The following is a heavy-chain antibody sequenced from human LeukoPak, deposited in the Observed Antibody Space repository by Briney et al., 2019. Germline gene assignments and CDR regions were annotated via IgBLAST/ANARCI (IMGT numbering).Heavy chain of an antibody. V-gene: IGHV3-9*01. CDR3: ARDLYCSGGSCYSGGAPY. D-gene: IGHD2-15*01. CDR1: GFTFDDYA. Sequence: GGSLRLSCAASGFTFDDYAVHWVRQAPGKGLEWVSGITWNSGNIGYADSVKGRFTISRDNAKNSLYLQMNSLRAEDTALYYCARDLYCSGGSCYSGGAPYWGQGTLLTVSS. CDR2: ITWNSGNI. J-gene: IGHJ4*02.